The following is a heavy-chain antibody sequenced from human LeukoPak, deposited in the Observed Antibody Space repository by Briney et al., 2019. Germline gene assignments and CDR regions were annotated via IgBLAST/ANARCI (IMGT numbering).Heavy chain of an antibody. CDR3: ARDTRYFDWLYDY. CDR2: ILYDGSNK. Sequence: TGGSLRLSCAASGFTLSSYAMHWVRQAPGKGLEWVAVILYDGSNKYYADSVKGRFTISRDNSKNTLYLQMNSLRVEDTAVYYCARDTRYFDWLYDYWGQGTLVTVSS. V-gene: IGHV3-30-3*01. J-gene: IGHJ4*02. D-gene: IGHD3-9*01. CDR1: GFTLSSYA.